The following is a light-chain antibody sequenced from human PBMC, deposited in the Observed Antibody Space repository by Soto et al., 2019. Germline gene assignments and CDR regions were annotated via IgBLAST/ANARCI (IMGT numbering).Light chain of an antibody. CDR1: SSNIGAGYH. CDR3: QTYDKSLGGWV. V-gene: IGLV1-40*01. J-gene: IGLJ3*02. CDR2: GNT. Sequence: QAVVTQPPSVSGAPGQTVTISCPGSSSNIGAGYHVHWYMQLPGKAPKLLIFGNTNRPSGVPDRFSGSRSGSSASLAISGLQAEDEGDYYCQTYDKSLGGWVFGGGTKLTVL.